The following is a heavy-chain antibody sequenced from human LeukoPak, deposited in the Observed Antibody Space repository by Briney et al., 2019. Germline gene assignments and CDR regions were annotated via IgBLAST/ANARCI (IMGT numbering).Heavy chain of an antibody. CDR2: ISSSGSTI. CDR3: AKGYCSGGSCYSTPYYYYGMDV. J-gene: IGHJ6*02. CDR1: GFTFSDYY. Sequence: PGGSLRLSCAASGFTFSDYYMSWIRQAPGKGLEWVSYISSSGSTIYYADSVKGRFPISRDNAKYSLYLQMNSRRAEDTAVYYCAKGYCSGGSCYSTPYYYYGMDVWGQGTTVTVSS. V-gene: IGHV3-11*01. D-gene: IGHD2-15*01.